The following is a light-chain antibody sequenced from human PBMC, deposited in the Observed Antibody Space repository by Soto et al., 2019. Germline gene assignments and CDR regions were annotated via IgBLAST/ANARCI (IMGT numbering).Light chain of an antibody. Sequence: QSVLTQPASVSGPPGQSITISCTGTSSDVGGYNYVSWYQLHPGKAPKLMIYEVSNRPSGVSNRFSGSKSGNTASLTISGLQAEDEADYYCSSYTSSSTLYVFGTGTKVTVL. CDR1: SSDVGGYNY. J-gene: IGLJ1*01. CDR2: EVS. V-gene: IGLV2-14*01. CDR3: SSYTSSSTLYV.